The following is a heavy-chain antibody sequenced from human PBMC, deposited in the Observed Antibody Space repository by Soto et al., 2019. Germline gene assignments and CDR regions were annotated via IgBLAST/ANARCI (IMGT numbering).Heavy chain of an antibody. Sequence: GGSLRLSCAASGFTFTSYSMNWFRQAPGQGLEWVSYITSKSTTIKYADSVKGRFTVSRDNSKNTLYLQMNSLRAEDTAVYYCARGGVLYVDIVATGAFDIWGQGTMVTVSS. CDR1: GFTFTSYS. CDR3: ARGGVLYVDIVATGAFDI. CDR2: ITSKSTTI. D-gene: IGHD5-12*01. V-gene: IGHV3-48*01. J-gene: IGHJ3*02.